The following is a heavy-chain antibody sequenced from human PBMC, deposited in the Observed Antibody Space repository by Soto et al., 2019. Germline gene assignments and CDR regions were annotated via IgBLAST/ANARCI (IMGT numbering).Heavy chain of an antibody. CDR2: IKSKTDGGTT. CDR1: GFTFSNAW. V-gene: IGHV3-15*07. CDR3: AKLVSQAHFDH. Sequence: GGSLRLSCAASGFTFSNAWMNWVRQAPGKGLEWVGRIKSKTDGGTTDYAAPVKGRFTISRDDSKDTLYLQMNSLRAEDTAVYYCAKLVSQAHFDHWGRGGLVTVSS. D-gene: IGHD2-15*01. J-gene: IGHJ4*02.